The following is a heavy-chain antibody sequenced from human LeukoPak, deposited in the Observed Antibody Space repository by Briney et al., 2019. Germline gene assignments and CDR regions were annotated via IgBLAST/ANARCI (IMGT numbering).Heavy chain of an antibody. CDR3: AANYDSSGYYYSTNHFDY. V-gene: IGHV4-61*02. Sequence: TLSLTCTVSGGSISSGSYYWSWIRQPAGKGLEWIGRIYTSGSTNYNPSLKSRVTISVDTSKNQFSLKLSSVTAADTAVYYCAANYDSSGYYYSTNHFDYWGQGTLVAVSS. CDR2: IYTSGST. J-gene: IGHJ4*02. D-gene: IGHD3-22*01. CDR1: GGSISSGSYY.